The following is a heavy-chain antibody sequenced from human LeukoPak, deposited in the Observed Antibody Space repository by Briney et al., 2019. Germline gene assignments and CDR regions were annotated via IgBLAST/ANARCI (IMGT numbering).Heavy chain of an antibody. D-gene: IGHD3-22*01. V-gene: IGHV4-38-2*02. CDR3: VNSKSNYEAVS. CDR1: GSSITTYTH. CDR2: IHHTGNT. J-gene: IGHJ5*02. Sequence: SETLPLTCTVSGSSITTYTHWSWIRQSPGKGLEWIASIHHTGNTYYNPSLESRVTISIDTSKNQFSLEVRSVTAADTAFYFCVNSKSNYEAVSWGPGTLVTVSS.